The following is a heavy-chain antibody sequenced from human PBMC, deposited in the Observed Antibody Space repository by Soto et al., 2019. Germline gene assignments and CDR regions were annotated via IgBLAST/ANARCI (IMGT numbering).Heavy chain of an antibody. V-gene: IGHV4-59*01. Sequence: SETLSLTCTVSGGSISSYYWSWIRQPPGKGLEWIGYIYYSGSTDYNPSLKRRVTISVDTSKNQFSLKLSSVTAADTAVYYCARGGGIRYFDYWGQGTLVTVSS. CDR3: ARGGGIRYFDY. D-gene: IGHD1-20*01. CDR1: GGSISSYY. CDR2: IYYSGST. J-gene: IGHJ4*02.